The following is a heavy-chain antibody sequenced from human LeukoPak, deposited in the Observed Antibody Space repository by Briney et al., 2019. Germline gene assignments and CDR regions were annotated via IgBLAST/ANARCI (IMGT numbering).Heavy chain of an antibody. CDR2: IYYSGST. CDR1: GGSVSSGSYY. Sequence: SETLSLTCTVSGGSVSSGSYYWSWIRQPPGKGLEWIGYIYYSGSTNYNPSLKSRVTISVDTSKNQFSLKLSSVTAADTAVYYCARDTPGRGAGYYLDYWGQGTLVTVSS. J-gene: IGHJ4*02. V-gene: IGHV4-61*01. D-gene: IGHD1-26*01. CDR3: ARDTPGRGAGYYLDY.